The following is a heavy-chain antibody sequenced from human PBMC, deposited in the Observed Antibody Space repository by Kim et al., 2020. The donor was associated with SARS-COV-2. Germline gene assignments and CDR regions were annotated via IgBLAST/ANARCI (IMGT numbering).Heavy chain of an antibody. V-gene: IGHV3-48*04. CDR2: ISSSSSTI. CDR1: GFTFSSYS. D-gene: IGHD3-10*01. CDR3: ARDPLVGAFDI. J-gene: IGHJ3*02. Sequence: GGSLRLSCAASGFTFSSYSMNWVRQAPGKGLEWVSYISSSSSTIYYADSVKGRFTISRDNAKNSLYLQMNSLRAEDTAVYYCARDPLVGAFDIWGQGTMVTISS.